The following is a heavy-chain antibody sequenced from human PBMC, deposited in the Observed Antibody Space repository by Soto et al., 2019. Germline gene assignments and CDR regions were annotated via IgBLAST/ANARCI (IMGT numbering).Heavy chain of an antibody. CDR1: GFTFSDYY. CDR3: ASVRSSSWYTPFDY. Sequence: QVQLVESGGGLVKPGGSLRLSCAASGFTFSDYYMSWIRQAPGKGLEWVSYISSSSSYTNYADSVKGRFTISRDNAKNSLYLQMNSLRAEDTAVYYCASVRSSSWYTPFDYWGHGTLVTVSS. D-gene: IGHD6-13*01. CDR2: ISSSSSYT. J-gene: IGHJ4*01. V-gene: IGHV3-11*05.